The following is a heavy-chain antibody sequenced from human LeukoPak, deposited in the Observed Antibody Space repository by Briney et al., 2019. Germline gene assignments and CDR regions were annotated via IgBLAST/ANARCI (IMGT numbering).Heavy chain of an antibody. CDR2: ISGSGGST. V-gene: IGHV3-23*01. J-gene: IGHJ4*02. D-gene: IGHD1-14*01. CDR3: AKFGGSEPIR. CDR1: GFSFSIAW. Sequence: TGGSLRLSCGASGFSFSIAWMSWVRQAPGKGLEWVSAISGSGGSTYYADSVKGRFTISRDNSKNMLYLQMNSLRAEDTAVYYCAKFGGSEPIRWGQGTLVTVSS.